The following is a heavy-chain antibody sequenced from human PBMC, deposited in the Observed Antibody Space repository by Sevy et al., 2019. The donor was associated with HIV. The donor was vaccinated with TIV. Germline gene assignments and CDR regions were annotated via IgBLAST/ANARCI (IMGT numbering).Heavy chain of an antibody. CDR3: GKDGVVDIKIFGLNIGHYWYFDV. CDR1: GFGFDTYA. D-gene: IGHD3-3*01. CDR2: INGNGRAT. Sequence: GGSLRLSCAASGFGFDTYAMSWVRQAPGKGLEWVSTINGNGRATYYADSVKDRFTISRDNSKKTLYLQMNSLRAEDTDTNYCGKDGVVDIKIFGLNIGHYWYFDVWGRGTLVTVSS. J-gene: IGHJ2*01. V-gene: IGHV3-23*01.